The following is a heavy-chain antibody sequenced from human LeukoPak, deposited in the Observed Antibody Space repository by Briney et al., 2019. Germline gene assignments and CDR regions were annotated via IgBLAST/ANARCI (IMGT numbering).Heavy chain of an antibody. V-gene: IGHV4-38-2*02. CDR3: ASEHDYGDSY. Sequence: SETLSLTCTVSGYSISSGYYWGWIRQPPGKGLEWIGSIYHSGSTYYNPSLKSRVTISVDTSKNQFSLKLSSVTAADTAVYYCASEHDYGDSYWGQGTLVTVSS. CDR2: IYHSGST. D-gene: IGHD4-17*01. CDR1: GYSISSGYY. J-gene: IGHJ4*02.